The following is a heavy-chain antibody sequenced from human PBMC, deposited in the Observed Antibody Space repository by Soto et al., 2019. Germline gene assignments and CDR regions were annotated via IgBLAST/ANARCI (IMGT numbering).Heavy chain of an antibody. J-gene: IGHJ4*02. Sequence: SETLSLTCTVSGDSISSSSYYWGWIRQPPGKGLEWIGSIYYSGSTYYNPSLKSRVTISVDTSKNQFSLKLSSVTAADTAVYYCASSGWWYFDYWGQGTLVTVSS. CDR2: IYYSGST. D-gene: IGHD6-19*01. CDR3: ASSGWWYFDY. CDR1: GDSISSSSYY. V-gene: IGHV4-39*01.